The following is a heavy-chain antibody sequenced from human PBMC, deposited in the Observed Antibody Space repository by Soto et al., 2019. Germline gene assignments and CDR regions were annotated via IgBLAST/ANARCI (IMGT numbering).Heavy chain of an antibody. CDR2: IYHSGST. V-gene: IGHV4-38-2*02. D-gene: IGHD2-15*01. J-gene: IGHJ6*02. Sequence: SETLSLTCAVSGYSISSGYYWGWVRQPPGKGLEWIGSIYHSGSTYYNPSLKSRVTISVDTSKNQFSLKLSSVTAADTAVYYCARDPPGWTGYYYYGMDVWGQGTTVTAP. CDR3: ARDPPGWTGYYYYGMDV. CDR1: GYSISSGYY.